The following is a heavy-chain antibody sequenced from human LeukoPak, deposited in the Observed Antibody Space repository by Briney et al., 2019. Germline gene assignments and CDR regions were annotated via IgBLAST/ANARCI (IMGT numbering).Heavy chain of an antibody. CDR1: GGSISSHF. CDR2: IYYSGST. J-gene: IGHJ4*02. Sequence: KASETLSLTCTVSGGSISSHFWSWIRQPPGKGLEWIGYIYYSGSTNYNPSLESRVTISVDTSKNQFSLKLSSVTAADTAVYYCARFEGVATFDYWGQGTLVTVSS. CDR3: ARFEGVATFDY. V-gene: IGHV4-59*11. D-gene: IGHD5-12*01.